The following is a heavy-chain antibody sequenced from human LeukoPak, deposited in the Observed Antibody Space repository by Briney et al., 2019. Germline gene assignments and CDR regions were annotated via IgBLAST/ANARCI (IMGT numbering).Heavy chain of an antibody. J-gene: IGHJ4*02. CDR3: AKNVAGYPRSYYFDY. CDR1: GFTFSSYA. V-gene: IGHV3-23*01. CDR2: ISGSGGST. Sequence: GGSLRLSCAASGFTFSSYAMSWVRQAPGKGLEWVSAISGSGGSTYYADSVKGRFTIFRDNSKNTLYLQMNSLRAEDTAVYYCAKNVAGYPRSYYFDYWGQGTLVTVSS. D-gene: IGHD5-12*01.